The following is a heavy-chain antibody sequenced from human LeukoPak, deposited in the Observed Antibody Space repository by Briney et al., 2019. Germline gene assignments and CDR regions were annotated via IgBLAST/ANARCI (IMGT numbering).Heavy chain of an antibody. Sequence: SETPSLTCAVYGGSFSGYYWSWIRQPPGKGLEWIGEINHSGSTNYNPSLKSRVTISVDTSKNQFSLKLSSVTAADTAVYYCATDSSSLDRSNDYWGQGPLVTVSS. CDR1: GGSFSGYY. CDR3: ATDSSSLDRSNDY. V-gene: IGHV4-34*01. CDR2: INHSGST. D-gene: IGHD6-13*01. J-gene: IGHJ4*02.